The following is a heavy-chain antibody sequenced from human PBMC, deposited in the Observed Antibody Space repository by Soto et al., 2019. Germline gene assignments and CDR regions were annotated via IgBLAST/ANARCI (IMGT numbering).Heavy chain of an antibody. CDR1: GGTFSSYA. V-gene: IGHV1-69*12. Sequence: QVQLVQSGAEVKKPGSSVKVSCKASGGTFSSYAISWVRQAPGQGLEWMGGIIPIFGTANYAQKFQGRVTITADESTSTAYMELSSLRSEDTAVYYCARDLCGGDCYNPWYFDLWGRGTLVTVSS. D-gene: IGHD2-21*02. CDR2: IIPIFGTA. CDR3: ARDLCGGDCYNPWYFDL. J-gene: IGHJ2*01.